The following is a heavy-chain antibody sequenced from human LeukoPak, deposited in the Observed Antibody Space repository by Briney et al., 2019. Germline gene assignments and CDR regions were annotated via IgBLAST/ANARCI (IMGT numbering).Heavy chain of an antibody. V-gene: IGHV1-2*02. CDR2: INPNSGGA. D-gene: IGHD2-15*01. CDR3: ARGRGGGSFDI. CDR1: GYTFTGYY. J-gene: IGHJ3*02. Sequence: ASVTVSCKAAGYTFTGYYMHWVRQAPGQGLEWMGWINPNSGGAKDAQKFQGRVTMTRDTSISTAYMELSRLRYDDTAVYYCARGRGGGSFDIWGQGTMVTVSS.